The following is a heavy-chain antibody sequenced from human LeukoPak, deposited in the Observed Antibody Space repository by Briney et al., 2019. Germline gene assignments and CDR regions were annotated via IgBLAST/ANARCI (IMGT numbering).Heavy chain of an antibody. CDR1: GYTFTTYD. CDR2: RNPNSGNT. J-gene: IGHJ5*02. CDR3: ARGRGSGHKENWFDP. V-gene: IGHV1-8*01. D-gene: IGHD6-19*01. Sequence: ASVTVSCKASGYTFTTYDIHWLRQATGQGLAWMGWRNPNSGNTGYTQKFQGRVTMTRNTSTSTAYMELSSLRSEDTAVYYCARGRGSGHKENWFDPWGQGTLVTVSS.